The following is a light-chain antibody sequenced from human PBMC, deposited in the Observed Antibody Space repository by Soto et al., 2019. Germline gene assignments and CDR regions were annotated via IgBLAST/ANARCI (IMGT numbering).Light chain of an antibody. J-gene: IGLJ2*01. CDR1: SSDVGGYNY. V-gene: IGLV2-8*01. CDR2: EVS. Sequence: QSVLTQPPSASGSPGQSVTISCTGTSSDVGGYNYVSWYQQRPGKVPKLMIYEVSKRPSGAPDRFSGSKSGNTASLTVSGLQAEDEADYYCSSYAGSNNVVFGGGTKVTVL. CDR3: SSYAGSNNVV.